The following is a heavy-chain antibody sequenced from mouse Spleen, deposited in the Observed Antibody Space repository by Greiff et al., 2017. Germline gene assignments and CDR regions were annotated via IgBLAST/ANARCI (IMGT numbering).Heavy chain of an antibody. CDR3: ARGATVVATLPFDY. CDR1: GYTFTSYG. D-gene: IGHD1-1*01. J-gene: IGHJ2*01. CDR2: IYPRSGNT. V-gene: IGHV1-81*01. Sequence: QVQLQQSGAELARPGASVKLSCKASGYTFTSYGISWVKQRTGQGLEWIGEIYPRSGNTYYNEKFKGKATLTADKSSSTAYMELRSLTSEDSAVYFCARGATVVATLPFDYWGQGTTLTVSS.